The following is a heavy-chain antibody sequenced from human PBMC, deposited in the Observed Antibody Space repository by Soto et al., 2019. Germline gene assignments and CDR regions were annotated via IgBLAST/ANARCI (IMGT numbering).Heavy chain of an antibody. CDR3: AADPYYYDSSGYRYYYYGMDV. CDR2: IVVGSGNT. D-gene: IGHD3-22*01. V-gene: IGHV1-58*01. Sequence: SVKVSCKPCGFTFTSSAVTWVLQARGQRRARIGWIVVGSGNTNYAQKFQERVTITRDMSTSTAYMELSSLRSEDTAVYYCAADPYYYDSSGYRYYYYGMDVWGQGTKVT. J-gene: IGHJ6*02. CDR1: GFTFTSSA.